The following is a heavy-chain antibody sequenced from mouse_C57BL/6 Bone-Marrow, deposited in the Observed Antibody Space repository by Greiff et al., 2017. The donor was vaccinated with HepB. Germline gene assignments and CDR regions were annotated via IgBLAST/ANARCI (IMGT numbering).Heavy chain of an antibody. CDR1: GYTFTSYW. V-gene: IGHV1-64*01. D-gene: IGHD4-1*01. CDR3: TRGWDDY. J-gene: IGHJ2*01. Sequence: VQLQQPGAELVKPGASVKLSCKASGYTFTSYWMHWVKQRPGQGLEWIGMIHPNSGSTNYNEKFKSKATLTAVTSASTAYMELSSLTNEDYAVYYCTRGWDDYWGQGTTLTVSS. CDR2: IHPNSGST.